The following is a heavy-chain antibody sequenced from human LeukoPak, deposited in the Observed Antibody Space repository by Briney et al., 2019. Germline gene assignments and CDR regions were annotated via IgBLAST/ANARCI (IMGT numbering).Heavy chain of an antibody. J-gene: IGHJ4*02. Sequence: GGSLRLSCAASGFTFSNSWMHWVRQAPGKGLVWVSVIKSDGSGTTNADSVKGRFTISRDNAKNTVYLQMNSLRDEDTAVYYCAKDYFGSLEYWGQGTLVTVSS. V-gene: IGHV3-74*03. CDR2: IKSDGSGT. CDR1: GFTFSNSW. D-gene: IGHD2/OR15-2a*01. CDR3: AKDYFGSLEY.